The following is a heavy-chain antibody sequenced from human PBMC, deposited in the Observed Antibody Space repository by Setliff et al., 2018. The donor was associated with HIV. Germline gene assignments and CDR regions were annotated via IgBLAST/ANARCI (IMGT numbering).Heavy chain of an antibody. CDR1: GFTFSDYA. CDR2: INWNGGST. D-gene: IGHD2-15*01. V-gene: IGHV3-20*04. Sequence: GGSLRLSCAASGFTFSDYAMSWVRQAPGKGLEWVSGINWNGGSTGYADSVKGRFTISRDNAKNSLYLQMNSLRAEDTALYYCARYCSGGSCYSDDAFDIWGQGTMVTVSS. CDR3: ARYCSGGSCYSDDAFDI. J-gene: IGHJ3*02.